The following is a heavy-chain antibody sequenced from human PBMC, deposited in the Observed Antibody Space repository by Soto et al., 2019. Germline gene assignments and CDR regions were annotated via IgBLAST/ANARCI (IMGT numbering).Heavy chain of an antibody. V-gene: IGHV1-3*01. Sequence: QVQLVQSGAEVKKPGASVKVSCKASGYTFTSYAMHWVRQAPGQRLEWMGWINAGNGNTKDSQKFKGRVTITRDTSASTAYMELSSLRSEDTAVYYCAGVVTIFGLVTHNWFDPWGQGTLVTVSS. J-gene: IGHJ5*02. CDR2: INAGNGNT. CDR3: AGVVTIFGLVTHNWFDP. D-gene: IGHD3-3*01. CDR1: GYTFTSYA.